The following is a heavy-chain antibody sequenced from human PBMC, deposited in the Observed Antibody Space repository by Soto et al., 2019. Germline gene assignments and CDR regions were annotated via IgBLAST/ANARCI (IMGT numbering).Heavy chain of an antibody. Sequence: QVQMQESGPGLVKPSETLSRTCTVSGDSISSYYRSWIRQPAGKGLEWIGRIHSSGSTNYSPSLKSRLTMSVDTSKNQFSLRLSSVTAADKAMYYCAREGDGFDYWGQGTLVTVSS. V-gene: IGHV4-4*07. CDR2: IHSSGST. D-gene: IGHD3-10*01. CDR1: GDSISSYY. CDR3: AREGDGFDY. J-gene: IGHJ4*02.